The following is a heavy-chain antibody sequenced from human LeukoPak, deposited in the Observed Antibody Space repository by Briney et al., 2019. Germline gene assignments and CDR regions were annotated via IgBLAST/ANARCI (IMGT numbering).Heavy chain of an antibody. CDR3: ARGEGWHCSGSDCSTHWFDP. CDR1: GFTFTNYW. Sequence: GGSLRLSCAASGFTFTNYWMHWVRQVPGKGLVWVSRIDNGGSDTSHADSVKGRFTISRDNAKNTLYLQMNSLRAEDTAVYYCARGEGWHCSGSDCSTHWFDPWGQGTLVTVSS. J-gene: IGHJ5*02. V-gene: IGHV3-74*01. D-gene: IGHD2-15*01. CDR2: IDNGGSDT.